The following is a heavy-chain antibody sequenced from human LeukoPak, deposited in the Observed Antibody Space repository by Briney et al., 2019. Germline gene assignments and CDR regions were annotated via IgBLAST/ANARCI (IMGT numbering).Heavy chain of an antibody. D-gene: IGHD2-2*01. Sequence: GESLKISCRGSGYSFTSYWIGWVRQMPGKGLEWMGIIYPGDSDTRYSPSFQGQVTISADKSISTAYLQWSSLKASDTAMYYCARHQGASCSSTSCYFNWFDPWGQGTLVTVSS. V-gene: IGHV5-51*01. CDR2: IYPGDSDT. CDR1: GYSFTSYW. CDR3: ARHQGASCSSTSCYFNWFDP. J-gene: IGHJ5*02.